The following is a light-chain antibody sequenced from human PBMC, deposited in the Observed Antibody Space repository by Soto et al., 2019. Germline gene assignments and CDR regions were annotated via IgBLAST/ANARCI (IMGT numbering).Light chain of an antibody. CDR2: AVS. Sequence: QSALTQPASVSGSPGQSITISCTGTSSDVGGYNYVSWYQHHPGKAPKLIIYAVSYRPSGISNRFSGSKSANTASLTISGLQAEDDADYYCSSYTSISSLVFGTGTQLTVL. CDR3: SSYTSISSLV. V-gene: IGLV2-14*03. CDR1: SSDVGGYNY. J-gene: IGLJ1*01.